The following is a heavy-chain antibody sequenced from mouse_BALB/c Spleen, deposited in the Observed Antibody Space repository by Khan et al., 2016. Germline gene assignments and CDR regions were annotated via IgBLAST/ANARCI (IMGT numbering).Heavy chain of an antibody. V-gene: IGHV4-1*02. CDR2: INPDSSTI. CDR3: ASTFWYFDV. J-gene: IGHJ1*01. CDR1: GFDFSRYW. Sequence: EVKLLESGGGLVQPGGSLKFSCAASGFDFSRYWMSWVRQAPGKGLEWIGEINPDSSTINYTPSLKDKFIISRDNAKNTLYLQMSKVRSEDTARYYCASTFWYFDVWGAGTTVTVSS.